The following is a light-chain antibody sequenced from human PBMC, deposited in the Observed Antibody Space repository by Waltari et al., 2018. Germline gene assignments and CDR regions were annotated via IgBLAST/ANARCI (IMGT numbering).Light chain of an antibody. CDR2: DVS. CDR3: TSYTSSHSLV. J-gene: IGLJ1*01. CDR1: SRDVGAYYY. Sequence: QSALTQPASVSGSPGQSITISCTGTSRDVGAYYYPSWYQQPQGKAPKVVIFDVSYRPSGVSNRFSGSKSGNTASLTISGLQAEDEADYYCTSYTSSHSLVFGTGTRVTV. V-gene: IGLV2-14*03.